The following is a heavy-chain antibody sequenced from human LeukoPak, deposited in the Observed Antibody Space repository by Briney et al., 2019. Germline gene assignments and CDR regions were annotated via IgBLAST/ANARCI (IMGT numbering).Heavy chain of an antibody. J-gene: IGHJ4*02. Sequence: SETLSLTCTVSGGSIHSYWSWIRQPAGKGLEWIGRISGSGTITYNPALQSRLTISIDTSKNQFSLKLMSVTAADTAVYYCASEYSSSSGDVKIFDYWGQGTLVTVSS. CDR3: ASEYSSSSGDVKIFDY. CDR2: ISGSGTI. D-gene: IGHD6-6*01. V-gene: IGHV4-4*07. CDR1: GGSIHSY.